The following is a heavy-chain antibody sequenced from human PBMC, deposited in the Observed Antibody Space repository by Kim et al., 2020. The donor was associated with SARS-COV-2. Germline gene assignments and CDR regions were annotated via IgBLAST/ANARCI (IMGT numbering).Heavy chain of an antibody. CDR2: IGPPGDDI. CDR3: ASWVSWETMGEDF. V-gene: IGHV3-23*01. Sequence: GGSLRLSCAASGFTFSGALMTWVRQAPGKGLEWISGIGPPGDDIHYEDAASSRFIITRDNDNNKLLLQMNSLRVEDTALYYCASWVSWETMGEDFRGQGTLVTVFS. D-gene: IGHD3-16*01. CDR1: GFTFSGAL. J-gene: IGHJ1*01.